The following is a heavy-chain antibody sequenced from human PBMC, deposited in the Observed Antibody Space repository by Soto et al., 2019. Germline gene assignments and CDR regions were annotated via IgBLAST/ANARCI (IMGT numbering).Heavy chain of an antibody. V-gene: IGHV3-7*03. CDR2: IPQDGVDG. D-gene: IGHD2-21*02. Sequence: GGSLRLSCEVSGFAFSMYSMSWVRQSPGKGLEWVAKIPQDGVDGHYADSVKGRFIISRDNDKNSLHLQLNNLRAEDTAVYYCARDHLILPAHDFFYGSDVWGRGATVTVSS. J-gene: IGHJ6*02. CDR1: GFAFSMYS. CDR3: ARDHLILPAHDFFYGSDV.